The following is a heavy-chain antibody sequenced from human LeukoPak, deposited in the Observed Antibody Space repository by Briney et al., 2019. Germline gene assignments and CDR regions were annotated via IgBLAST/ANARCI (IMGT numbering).Heavy chain of an antibody. CDR3: ARGYYDSSGYYPLLDY. V-gene: IGHV1-69*01. D-gene: IGHD3-22*01. J-gene: IGHJ4*02. CDR1: GGTFSSYA. Sequence: GSSVKVSCKASGGTFSSYAISWVRQAPGQGLEWMGGIIPIFGTANYAQKFQGRVTITADESTSTAYVELSSLRSEATAVYYCARGYYDSSGYYPLLDYWGQGTLVTVSS. CDR2: IIPIFGTA.